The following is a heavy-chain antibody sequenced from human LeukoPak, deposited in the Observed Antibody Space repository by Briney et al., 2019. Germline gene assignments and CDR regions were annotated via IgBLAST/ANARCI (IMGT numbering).Heavy chain of an antibody. CDR3: ARGHYYGSGSYYNPFDY. CDR2: IYHSGST. J-gene: IGHJ4*02. V-gene: IGHV4-39*07. D-gene: IGHD3-10*01. CDR1: GGSISSGSYY. Sequence: PSETLSLTCTVSGGSISSGSYYWSWIRQPPGKGLEWIGSIYHSGSTYYNPSLKSRVTISVDTSKNQFSLKLSSVTAADTAVYYCARGHYYGSGSYYNPFDYWGQGTLVTVSS.